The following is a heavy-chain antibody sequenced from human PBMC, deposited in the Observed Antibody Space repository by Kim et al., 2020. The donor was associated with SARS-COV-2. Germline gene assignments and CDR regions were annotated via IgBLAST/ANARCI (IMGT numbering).Heavy chain of an antibody. Sequence: SETLSLTCAVSGGSISSSNWWSWVRQPPGKGLEWIGEIYHSGSTNYNPSLKSRVTISVDKSKNQFSLKLSSVTAADTAVYYCAAWPVSGYDSLDWFDPWGQGTLVTVSS. V-gene: IGHV4-4*02. CDR1: GGSISSSNW. D-gene: IGHD5-12*01. J-gene: IGHJ5*02. CDR2: IYHSGST. CDR3: AAWPVSGYDSLDWFDP.